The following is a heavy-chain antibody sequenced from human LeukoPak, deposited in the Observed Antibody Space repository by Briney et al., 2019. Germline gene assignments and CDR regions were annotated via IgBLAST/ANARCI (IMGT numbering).Heavy chain of an antibody. D-gene: IGHD1-26*01. J-gene: IGHJ4*02. V-gene: IGHV1-2*02. CDR2: INPNSGGT. CDR1: GYTFTGYY. Sequence: ASVKVSCKASGYTFTGYYMHWARQAPGQGLEWMGWINPNSGGTNYGQKFQGRVTMTRETSITTVYMELSRLRSDDTAVYYCARGGTSSSGRSVGPTHDYWGQGTLVTVSS. CDR3: ARGGTSSSGRSVGPTHDY.